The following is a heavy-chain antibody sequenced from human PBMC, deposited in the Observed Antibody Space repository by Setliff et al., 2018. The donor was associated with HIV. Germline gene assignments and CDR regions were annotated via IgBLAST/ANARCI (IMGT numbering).Heavy chain of an antibody. V-gene: IGHV4-38-2*01. Sequence: SETLSLTCSVSGHSIRSGYYWGWIRQPPGKGLEWIGTMYHSGSTSYNPSLQGRVPMFFDTSKNQFSLKLTSVTAADTAVYYCASTGHIEIDPLQPFEIWGQGTMVTVSS. CDR2: MYHSGST. J-gene: IGHJ3*02. D-gene: IGHD5-12*01. CDR1: GHSIRSGYY. CDR3: ASTGHIEIDPLQPFEI.